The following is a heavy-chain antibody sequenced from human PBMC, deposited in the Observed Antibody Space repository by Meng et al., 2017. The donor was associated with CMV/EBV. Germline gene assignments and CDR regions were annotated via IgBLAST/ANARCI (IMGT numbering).Heavy chain of an antibody. CDR3: ARHVPSFWSGLNWLDP. J-gene: IGHJ5*02. V-gene: IGHV5-51*01. CDR1: GYSFTSYW. D-gene: IGHD3-3*01. CDR2: IYPGDSDT. Sequence: GESLKISCKGSGYSFTSYWIGWVRQMPGKGLEWMGIIYPGDSDTRYSPSFQGQVTISADKSISTAYLQWSSLKASDTAMYYCARHVPSFWSGLNWLDPWGQGTLVTVSS.